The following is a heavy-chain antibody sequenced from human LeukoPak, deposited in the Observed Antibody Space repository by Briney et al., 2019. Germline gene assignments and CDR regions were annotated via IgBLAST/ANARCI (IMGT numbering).Heavy chain of an antibody. CDR3: AREGLPDAFDI. CDR2: IGISSSSI. Sequence: GGSLRLSCAASGFTFSDYSMHWVRQAPGKGLEWVSYIGISSSSISYADSVKGRFTSSRDDAENSLYLQVNSLRAGDTAVYYCAREGLPDAFDIWGQGTMVTVSS. CDR1: GFTFSDYS. V-gene: IGHV3-48*01. J-gene: IGHJ3*02. D-gene: IGHD3/OR15-3a*01.